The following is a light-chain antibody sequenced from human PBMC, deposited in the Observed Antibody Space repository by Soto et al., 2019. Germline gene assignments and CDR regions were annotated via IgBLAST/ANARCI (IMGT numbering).Light chain of an antibody. CDR3: ISYTSSGTLV. J-gene: IGLJ3*02. V-gene: IGLV2-14*01. CDR2: EVS. CDR1: SSDVGPYNY. Sequence: QSVLTQPASVSGSPGQSITISCTGTSSDVGPYNYVSWYQQHPGKAPKLMIYEVSNRPSGVSTRFSGSKSGNTASLTISVLQAEDDADYYCISYTSSGTLVFGGGTKVIVL.